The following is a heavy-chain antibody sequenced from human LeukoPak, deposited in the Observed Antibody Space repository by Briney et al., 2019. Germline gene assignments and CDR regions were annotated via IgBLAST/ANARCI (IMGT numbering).Heavy chain of an antibody. J-gene: IGHJ3*02. Sequence: GASVKVSCKTSGYTFIAYYLHWVRQAPGQGLEWMGWLNPGPGGTLYAPKFQGRVTMTRDMSTSTVYMELSSLRSEDTAVYYCARDGAFDIWGQGTMVTVSS. CDR1: GYTFIAYY. CDR3: ARDGAFDI. V-gene: IGHV1-2*02. CDR2: LNPGPGGT.